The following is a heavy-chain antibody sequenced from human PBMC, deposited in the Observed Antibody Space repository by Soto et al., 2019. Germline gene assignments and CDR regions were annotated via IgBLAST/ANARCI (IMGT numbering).Heavy chain of an antibody. J-gene: IGHJ6*02. CDR3: ARGGDTAMVYHGMDV. CDR1: GYCFTGYF. V-gene: IGHV1-2*02. Sequence: GXSVKVSCKASGYCFTGYFTEWVRQAPGQGLEWMGWINLNSGGTNYAQKFQGRVTMTRDTSISTAYMELSRLRSDDTAVYYCARGGDTAMVYHGMDVWGQGTTVTVSS. CDR2: INLNSGGT. D-gene: IGHD5-18*01.